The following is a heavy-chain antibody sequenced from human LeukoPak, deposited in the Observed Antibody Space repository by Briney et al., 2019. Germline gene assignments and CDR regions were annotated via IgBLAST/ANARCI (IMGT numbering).Heavy chain of an antibody. Sequence: SETLSLTCTVSGGSISSSSYYWGWIRQPPGKVLEWIGSIYYSGSTYYNPSLKSRVTISVDTSKNQFSLKLSSVTAADTAVYYCARQESSSWYLWYFDYWGQGTLATVSS. CDR3: ARQESSSWYLWYFDY. J-gene: IGHJ4*02. CDR1: GGSISSSSYY. CDR2: IYYSGST. V-gene: IGHV4-39*01. D-gene: IGHD6-13*01.